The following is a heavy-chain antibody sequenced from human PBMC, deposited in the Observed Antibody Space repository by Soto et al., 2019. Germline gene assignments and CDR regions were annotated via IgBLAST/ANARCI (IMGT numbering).Heavy chain of an antibody. V-gene: IGHV4-39*01. CDR2: IYFIGST. J-gene: IGHJ6*02. Sequence: SETLSLTCTVSGGSISSSSFHWGWIRQPPGKGLEWIGSIYFIGSTYYSPSLKSLVTISVDTSKNQFSLKLSSVTAADTAVYYCAKGVKGPYSSSWYGGRDYYYYGMDVWGQGTTVTVSS. CDR1: GGSISSSSFH. CDR3: AKGVKGPYSSSWYGGRDYYYYGMDV. D-gene: IGHD6-13*01.